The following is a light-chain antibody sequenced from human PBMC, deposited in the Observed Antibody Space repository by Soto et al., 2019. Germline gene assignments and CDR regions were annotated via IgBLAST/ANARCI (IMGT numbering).Light chain of an antibody. V-gene: IGKV1-5*03. Sequence: DIQMTQSPSTLSASVGDRVTITCRASQSISTWLAWYQQEPGKAPKLLIYKASTLESGVPSNFSGSGSGTEFTLTISSLQPDDFATYYCQQYNSYSTFGQGTKVDIK. CDR2: KAS. CDR1: QSISTW. J-gene: IGKJ1*01. CDR3: QQYNSYST.